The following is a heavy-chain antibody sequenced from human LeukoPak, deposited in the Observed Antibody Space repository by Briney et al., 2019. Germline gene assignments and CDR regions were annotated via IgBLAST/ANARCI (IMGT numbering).Heavy chain of an antibody. D-gene: IGHD6-6*01. V-gene: IGHV4-59*01. J-gene: IGHJ6*03. Sequence: SETLSLTCTVSGGSISSYYWSWIRQPPGKGLEWIGYIYNSGSTNYNPSLESRVTISVDTSKNQVSLKLSSVTAADTAVYYCARDYSSSNYYYYYYMDVWGKGTTVTVSS. CDR1: GGSISSYY. CDR2: IYNSGST. CDR3: ARDYSSSNYYYYYYMDV.